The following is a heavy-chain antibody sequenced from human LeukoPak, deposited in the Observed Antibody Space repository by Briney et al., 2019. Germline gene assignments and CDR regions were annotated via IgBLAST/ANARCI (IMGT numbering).Heavy chain of an antibody. D-gene: IGHD6-13*01. J-gene: IGHJ3*01. CDR2: INRDGGLA. CDR1: GFTFSENW. Sequence: GGSLRLSCVASGFTFSENWMHWVRQAPGKGLAWVSHINRDGGLANYADSVKGRFTISRDNARNTVYLQMSSLRVEDTAIYFCAREEHRLAEAGTSAFDLGGQGTLVTVSP. V-gene: IGHV3-74*01. CDR3: AREEHRLAEAGTSAFDL.